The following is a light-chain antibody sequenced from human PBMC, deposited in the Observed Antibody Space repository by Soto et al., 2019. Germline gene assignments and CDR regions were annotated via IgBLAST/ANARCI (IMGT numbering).Light chain of an antibody. J-gene: IGLJ3*02. CDR1: NIGSKN. V-gene: IGLV3-9*01. Sequence: SYELTQPLSVSVALGQTARITCGGNNIGSKNVHWYQQKPGQAPVLVIYRDSNRPSGIPERFSGSNSGNTATLTISRAQAGDEADYYCQVWDSGTARVFGRGTKLTVL. CDR3: QVWDSGTARV. CDR2: RDS.